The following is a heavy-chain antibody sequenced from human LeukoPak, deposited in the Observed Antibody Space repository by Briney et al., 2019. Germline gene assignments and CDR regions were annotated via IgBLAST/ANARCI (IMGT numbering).Heavy chain of an antibody. CDR2: FDPEDGET. CDR3: ATVFPYGGNPYY. D-gene: IGHD4-23*01. V-gene: IGHV1-24*01. CDR1: GYTFTSYD. Sequence: GASVKVSCKASGYTFTSYDINWVRQAPGKGLEWMGGFDPEDGETIYAQKFQGRVTMTEDTSTDTAYMELSSLRSEDTAVYYCATVFPYGGNPYYWGQGTLVTVSS. J-gene: IGHJ4*02.